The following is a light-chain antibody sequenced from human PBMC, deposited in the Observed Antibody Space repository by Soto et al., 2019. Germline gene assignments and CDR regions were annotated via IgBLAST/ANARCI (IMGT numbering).Light chain of an antibody. J-gene: IGKJ1*01. CDR1: QGISNY. Sequence: DIQMTQSPSSLSASVGDRVTITCRASQGISNYLAWYQQKPGKVPQFLIYSASVLQSGVQSRFSGSGSETDFTLTISSLQPEDVATYYCQKYNSALWTFGQGTKVEIK. V-gene: IGKV1-27*01. CDR2: SAS. CDR3: QKYNSALWT.